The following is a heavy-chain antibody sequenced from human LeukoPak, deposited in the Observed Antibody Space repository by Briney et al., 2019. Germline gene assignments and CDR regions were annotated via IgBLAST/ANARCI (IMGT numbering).Heavy chain of an antibody. Sequence: PSGTLSLTCAVSGASISSSNWWNWVRQPPGKGLEWIGKIYHSGSTNYNPSLKSRVTISVDKSKNQFSLKLNSMTAADTAVYYCARGGSSWYYFDYWGQGTLVTVSS. CDR3: ARGGSSWYYFDY. CDR1: GASISSSNW. D-gene: IGHD6-13*01. CDR2: IYHSGST. J-gene: IGHJ4*02. V-gene: IGHV4-4*02.